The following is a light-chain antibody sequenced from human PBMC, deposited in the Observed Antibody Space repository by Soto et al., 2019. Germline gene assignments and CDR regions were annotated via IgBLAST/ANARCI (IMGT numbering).Light chain of an antibody. J-gene: IGKJ4*01. Sequence: EIVLTQSPGTLSLSPGERAALSCRASQSVRSSYLVWYQQKPGQAPRLLIYDTSARATGVPARFSGSRSGPEFTLTINSLQSEDFAIYYCQRYNNWPLTFGGGTKVDIK. CDR3: QRYNNWPLT. CDR1: QSVRSSY. CDR2: DTS. V-gene: IGKV3-15*01.